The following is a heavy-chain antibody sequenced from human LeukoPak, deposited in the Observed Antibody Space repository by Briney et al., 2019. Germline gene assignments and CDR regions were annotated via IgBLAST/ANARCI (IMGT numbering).Heavy chain of an antibody. CDR1: GFSFSDYG. J-gene: IGHJ4*02. CDR2: IPYDGSNK. D-gene: IGHD3-16*01. CDR3: AKVRASNNYIWGELDC. Sequence: GESLKISCAASGFSFSDYGMHWVRQGPGKGLEWVTLIPYDGSNKYYADSVKGRFTISRDKSKNTLYLQMNSLRPEDTAVYYCAKVRASNNYIWGELDCWGQGTLVTVSS. V-gene: IGHV3-30*02.